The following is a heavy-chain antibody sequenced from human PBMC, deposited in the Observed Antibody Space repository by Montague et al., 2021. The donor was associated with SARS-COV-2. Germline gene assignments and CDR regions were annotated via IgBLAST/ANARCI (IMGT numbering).Heavy chain of an antibody. Sequence: SETLSLTCAVYDGSFSDYFWTWIRQPPGKGLEWIGEINHHGTSNYNPSLKSRVSISVDTSKNQFSLYLGSVTAADTAVYYCARGRQHFNMIVVVMTGGEYYFDYWGQGTLVTVSS. CDR1: DGSFSDYF. CDR3: ARGRQHFNMIVVVMTGGEYYFDY. D-gene: IGHD3-22*01. V-gene: IGHV4-34*01. J-gene: IGHJ4*02. CDR2: INHHGTS.